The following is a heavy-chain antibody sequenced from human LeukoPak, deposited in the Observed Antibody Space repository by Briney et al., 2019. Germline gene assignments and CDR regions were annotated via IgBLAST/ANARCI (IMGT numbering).Heavy chain of an antibody. J-gene: IGHJ6*03. CDR2: ISGNGGST. V-gene: IGHV3-23*01. Sequence: GRSLRLSCAASGFTLSSYAMSWALHEPGKWLEWVSAISGNGGSTYYADAVKGRFTISRDNSKNTLYLQMNSLTAYDTAVYYCATLRFLDWLSKVFPYLDYYMDVWGKGNTVTVS. D-gene: IGHD3-3*01. CDR1: GFTLSSYA. CDR3: ATLRFLDWLSKVFPYLDYYMDV.